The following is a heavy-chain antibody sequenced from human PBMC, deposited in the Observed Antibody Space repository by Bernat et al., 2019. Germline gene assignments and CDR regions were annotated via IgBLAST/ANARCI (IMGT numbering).Heavy chain of an antibody. CDR2: ISYDGSYQ. CDR3: ARDMPPPDQWLPTT. CDR1: GFIFSGYA. Sequence: QVQLVESGGGVVQPGRSLRLSCAASGFIFSGYAMHWVRQAPGKGLEWVAVISYDGSYQYYADSVKGRFTIYSDSSENTLYLQMNSLRAEDTAVYYCARDMPPPDQWLPTTWGQGTLVTVSS. V-gene: IGHV3-30*14. J-gene: IGHJ4*02. D-gene: IGHD6-19*01.